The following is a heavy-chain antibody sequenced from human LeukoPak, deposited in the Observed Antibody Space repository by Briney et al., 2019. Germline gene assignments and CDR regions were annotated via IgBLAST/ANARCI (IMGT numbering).Heavy chain of an antibody. Sequence: PGGSLRLSCAASEFTFSSSSISWVRQAPGKGREWVSAITDAVGSTHYADSVKGRFTISSDNSKNTVYLQMNSLRPEDMAVYYCAKEIFSGLLYIDYWGQGTLVTVSS. J-gene: IGHJ4*02. V-gene: IGHV3-23*01. D-gene: IGHD5-12*01. CDR2: ITDAVGST. CDR1: EFTFSSSS. CDR3: AKEIFSGLLYIDY.